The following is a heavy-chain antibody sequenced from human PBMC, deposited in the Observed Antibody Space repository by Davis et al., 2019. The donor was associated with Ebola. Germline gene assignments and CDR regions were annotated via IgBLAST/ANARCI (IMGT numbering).Heavy chain of an antibody. CDR3: AKSRSSGWYSGWFDP. J-gene: IGHJ5*02. Sequence: GESLKISCAASGFTVSSNYMSWVRQAPGKGLEWVSVIYSGGSTYYADSVKGRFTISRDNSKNTLYLQMNSLRAEDTAVYYCAKSRSSGWYSGWFDPWGQGTLVTVSS. CDR2: IYSGGST. V-gene: IGHV3-53*01. D-gene: IGHD6-19*01. CDR1: GFTVSSNY.